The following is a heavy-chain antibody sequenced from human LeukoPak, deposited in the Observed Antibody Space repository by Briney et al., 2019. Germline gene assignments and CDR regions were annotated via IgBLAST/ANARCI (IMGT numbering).Heavy chain of an antibody. CDR1: GGTFSSYA. J-gene: IGHJ4*02. V-gene: IGHV1-69*04. CDR3: ARGDYYGDY. CDR2: IIPILGIA. Sequence: SVKVSCKASGGTFSSYAISWVRQAPGQGLEWMGRIIPILGIANYAQKFQGRVTMTRNTSISTAYMELSSLRSEDTAVYYCARGDYYGDYWGQGTLVTVSS.